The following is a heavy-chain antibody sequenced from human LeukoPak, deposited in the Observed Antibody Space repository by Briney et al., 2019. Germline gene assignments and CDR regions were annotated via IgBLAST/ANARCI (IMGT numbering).Heavy chain of an antibody. V-gene: IGHV3-23*01. D-gene: IGHD2-2*01. CDR3: AKDSYIVIVPAASLDY. Sequence: PGGSLRLSCAASGFTFNSYAMSWVRQAPGKGLEWVSAISGSGGSTYYADSVKGRFIISRDNSKNTLYLQMNSLRAEDTAVYYCAKDSYIVIVPAASLDYWGQGTLVTVSS. CDR1: GFTFNSYA. J-gene: IGHJ4*02. CDR2: ISGSGGST.